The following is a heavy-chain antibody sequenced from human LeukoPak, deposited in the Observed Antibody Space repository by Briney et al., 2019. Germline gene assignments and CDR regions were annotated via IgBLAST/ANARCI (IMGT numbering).Heavy chain of an antibody. D-gene: IGHD2-15*01. CDR3: ARARYCSGGSCPNEYFQR. V-gene: IGHV3-30*04. J-gene: IGHJ1*01. CDR2: ILYDGSNK. CDR1: GFTFSSYA. Sequence: GRSLRLSCAASGFTFSSYAMHWVRQAPGKGLEWVAVILYDGSNKYYADSVKGRFTISRDNSKNTLYLQMNSLRAEDTAVYYCARARYCSGGSCPNEYFQRWGQGTLVTVSS.